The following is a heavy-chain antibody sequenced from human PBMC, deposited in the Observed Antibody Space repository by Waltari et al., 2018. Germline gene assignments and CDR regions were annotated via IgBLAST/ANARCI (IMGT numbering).Heavy chain of an antibody. D-gene: IGHD3-9*01. J-gene: IGHJ4*02. CDR2: IYYSGST. CDR1: GGSISSSSYY. V-gene: IGHV4-39*01. Sequence: QVQLQESGPGLVKPSETLSLTCTVSGGSISSSSYYWGWIRPPPGKGLEWIGSIYYSGSTYYNPSLKSRVTISVDTSKNQFSLKLSSVTAADTAVYYCASSPRDILTGYSYFDYWGQGTLVTVSS. CDR3: ASSPRDILTGYSYFDY.